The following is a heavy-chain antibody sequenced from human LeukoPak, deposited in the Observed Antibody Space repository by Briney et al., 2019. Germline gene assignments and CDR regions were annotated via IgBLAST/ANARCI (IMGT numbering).Heavy chain of an antibody. J-gene: IGHJ6*02. Sequence: SETLSLTCTVSGGSISSGGYYWSWIRQHPGKGLERIGYIYYSGSTYYNPSLKSRVTISVDTSKNQFSLKLSSVTAADTAVYYCARARNYYDSSGRYYYGMDVWGQGTTVTVSS. CDR1: GGSISSGGYY. CDR2: IYYSGST. V-gene: IGHV4-31*03. CDR3: ARARNYYDSSGRYYYGMDV. D-gene: IGHD3-22*01.